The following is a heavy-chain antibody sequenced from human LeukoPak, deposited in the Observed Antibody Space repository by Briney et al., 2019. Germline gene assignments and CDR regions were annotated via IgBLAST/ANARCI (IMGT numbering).Heavy chain of an antibody. J-gene: IGHJ4*02. CDR2: ISGSSSYI. Sequence: SGGSLRLSCAASGFTFSSYSMNWVRQAPGKGLEWVSSISGSSSYINYADSVKGRFTISRDNAQNSLFLQLNSLRAEDTAVYYCAKEEEDTAMDLYDYWGQGTLVTVSS. CDR3: AKEEEDTAMDLYDY. D-gene: IGHD5-18*01. V-gene: IGHV3-21*01. CDR1: GFTFSSYS.